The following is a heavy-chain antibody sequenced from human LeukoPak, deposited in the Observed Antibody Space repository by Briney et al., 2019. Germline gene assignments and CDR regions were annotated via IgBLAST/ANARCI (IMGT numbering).Heavy chain of an antibody. CDR3: ARAAYDYGDSLDY. CDR1: GYTFTGYY. CDR2: INPNSGGT. D-gene: IGHD4-17*01. V-gene: IGHV1-2*02. Sequence: ASVKVSYKASGYTFTGYYMHWVRQAPGQGLEWMGWINPNSGGTNYAQKFQGRVTMTRDTSISTAYMELSRLRSDDTAVYYCARAAYDYGDSLDYWGQGTLVTVSS. J-gene: IGHJ4*02.